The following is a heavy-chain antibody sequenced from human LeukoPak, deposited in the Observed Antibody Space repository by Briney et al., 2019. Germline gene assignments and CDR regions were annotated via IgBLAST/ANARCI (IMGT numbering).Heavy chain of an antibody. Sequence: GGSLRLSCAASEFTFSSYEMNWVRQAPGKGLEWVSYISGSGSTILYADSVKGRFTISRDNAKNSPYLQMNSLRAEDTAVYYCARGPTNGQAFDYWGQGTLVSVSS. CDR2: ISGSGSTI. CDR1: EFTFSSYE. V-gene: IGHV3-48*03. J-gene: IGHJ4*02. CDR3: ARGPTNGQAFDY. D-gene: IGHD2-8*01.